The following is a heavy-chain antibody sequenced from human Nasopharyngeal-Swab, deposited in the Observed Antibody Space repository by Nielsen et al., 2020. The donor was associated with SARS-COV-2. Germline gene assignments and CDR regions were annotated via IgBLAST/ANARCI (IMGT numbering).Heavy chain of an antibody. J-gene: IGHJ4*02. Sequence: GESLKISCAASGFTFSSYSMNWVRQAPGKGLEWVSSISSSSSYIYYADSVKGRFTISRDNAKNPLYLQMNSLRAEDTAVYYCAREKPGDYWGQGTLVTVSS. D-gene: IGHD1-14*01. V-gene: IGHV3-21*01. CDR2: ISSSSSYI. CDR3: AREKPGDY. CDR1: GFTFSSYS.